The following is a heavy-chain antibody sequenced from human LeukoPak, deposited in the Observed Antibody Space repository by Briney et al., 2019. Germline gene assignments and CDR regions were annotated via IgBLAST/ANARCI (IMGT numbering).Heavy chain of an antibody. CDR1: GFTFSSYA. J-gene: IGHJ5*02. CDR3: AKEGRFLEWFPTSP. V-gene: IGHV3-30-3*01. D-gene: IGHD3-3*01. Sequence: GGSLRLSCAASGFTFSSYAMHWVRQAPGKGLEWVAVISYDGSNKYYADSVKGRFTISRDNSKNTLYLQMNSLRAEDTAVYYCAKEGRFLEWFPTSPWGQGTLVTVSS. CDR2: ISYDGSNK.